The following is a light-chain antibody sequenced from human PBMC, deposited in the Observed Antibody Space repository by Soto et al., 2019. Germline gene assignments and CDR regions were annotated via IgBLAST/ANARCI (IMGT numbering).Light chain of an antibody. J-gene: IGKJ2*01. CDR1: QSVSSY. CDR3: LQRSNGYT. CDR2: DAS. V-gene: IGKV3-11*01. Sequence: EIVLTQSPATLSLSPGERATLSCRASQSVSSYLAWYQQKPGQAPRLLIYDASNSATGIPARFSGSGSGTDFSLTISSLVPEDFAVYYFLQRSNGYTFGQGTKLEI.